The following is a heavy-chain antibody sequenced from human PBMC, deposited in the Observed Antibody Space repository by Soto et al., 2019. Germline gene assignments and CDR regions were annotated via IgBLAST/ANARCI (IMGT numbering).Heavy chain of an antibody. CDR1: GGSIRSNNW. Sequence: QVQLQESGPGLVKPSGTLSLTCAVSGGSIRSNNWWSWVRQPPGKGLEWIGAIFHSGSTYYNPSLKTRDTNPVAKSKNPVSRQVGSATAAASAVYYGATVSSGSSSDSWGQGALVTVSS. J-gene: IGHJ5*01. D-gene: IGHD1-26*01. CDR2: IFHSGST. CDR3: ATVSSGSSSDS. V-gene: IGHV4-4*02.